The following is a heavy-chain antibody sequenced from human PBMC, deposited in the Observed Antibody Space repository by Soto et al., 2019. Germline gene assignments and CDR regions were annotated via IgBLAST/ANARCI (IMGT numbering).Heavy chain of an antibody. J-gene: IGHJ4*02. CDR1: GGSVSSGSYY. CDR3: AREYSSSSSFDY. V-gene: IGHV4-61*01. D-gene: IGHD6-6*01. Sequence: SETLSLTCTVSGGSVSSGSYYWSWIRQPPGKGLEWIGYIYYSGSTNYNPSLKSRVTISVDTSKNQFSLKLSSVTAADTAVYYCAREYSSSSSFDYWGQGTLVTVSS. CDR2: IYYSGST.